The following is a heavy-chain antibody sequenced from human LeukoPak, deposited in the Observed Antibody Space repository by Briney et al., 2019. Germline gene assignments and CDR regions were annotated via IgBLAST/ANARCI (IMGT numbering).Heavy chain of an antibody. CDR3: ARETMVRGVITDDY. CDR1: GGSISSYY. J-gene: IGHJ4*02. Sequence: PSETLSLTCTVSGGSISSYYWSWIRQPPGKGLEWIGYIYYSGSTNYNPSLKSRVTISADTSKNQFSLKLGSVTAADTAVYYCARETMVRGVITDDYWGQGTLVTVSS. V-gene: IGHV4-59*01. CDR2: IYYSGST. D-gene: IGHD3-10*01.